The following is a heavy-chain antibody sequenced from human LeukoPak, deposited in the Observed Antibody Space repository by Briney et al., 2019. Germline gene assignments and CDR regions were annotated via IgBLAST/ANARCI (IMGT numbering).Heavy chain of an antibody. CDR1: GFTFSDFA. J-gene: IGHJ4*02. D-gene: IGHD3-16*01. Sequence: GGSLRLSCAASGFTFSDFAMNWVRQAPGKGLEWVSLISGDGGTTYYTDSVKGRFTISRDNRNSSLYLQMNSLRAEDSALYYCAKDSRGGQLWSQTDSWGQGTLVTVSS. CDR2: ISGDGGTT. V-gene: IGHV3-43*02. CDR3: AKDSRGGQLWSQTDS.